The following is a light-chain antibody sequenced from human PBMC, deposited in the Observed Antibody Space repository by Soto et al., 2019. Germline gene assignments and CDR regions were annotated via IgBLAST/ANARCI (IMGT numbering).Light chain of an antibody. CDR2: DVS. CDR3: SSYTSSSTLV. CDR1: SSDVGSYNY. Sequence: QSALTQPASVSGSPGQSITISCTGTSSDVGSYNYVSWYQQHPGKAPKLMIYDVSNRPSGVSNRFSGSKSGNTASLTISGLQAEDEADYYCSSYTSSSTLVFGTVTKLTVL. J-gene: IGLJ1*01. V-gene: IGLV2-14*01.